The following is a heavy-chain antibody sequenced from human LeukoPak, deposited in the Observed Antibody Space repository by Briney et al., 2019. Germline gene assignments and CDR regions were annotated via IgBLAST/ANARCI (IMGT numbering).Heavy chain of an antibody. D-gene: IGHD3-16*02. CDR2: IYYSGST. V-gene: IGHV4-31*03. Sequence: SQTLSLTCSVSGGSISSDDYCWNWIRQHPGKGLEWIGYIYYSGSTYYNPSLKSRVALSVDTSKNQFSLKLSSLTAADTAVYYCARAYLRRYSLVPPHHWGQGTLVTVSS. J-gene: IGHJ5*02. CDR1: GGSISSDDYC. CDR3: ARAYLRRYSLVPPHH.